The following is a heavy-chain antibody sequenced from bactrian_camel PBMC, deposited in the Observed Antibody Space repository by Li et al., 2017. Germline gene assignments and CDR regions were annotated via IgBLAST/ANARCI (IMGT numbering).Heavy chain of an antibody. D-gene: IGHD1*01. Sequence: HVQLVESGGDLVQPGGSLRLSCAASGSTFNNNWMHWVRQAPGKGLEWVSTIDSGSGTYYADSVKGRFTITRDNAKNTVYLQLSSLKTEDMATYYCAKDRLLGLGVSPGTQVTV. J-gene: IGHJ4*01. CDR1: GSTFNNNW. V-gene: IGHV3S1*01. CDR2: IDSGSGT.